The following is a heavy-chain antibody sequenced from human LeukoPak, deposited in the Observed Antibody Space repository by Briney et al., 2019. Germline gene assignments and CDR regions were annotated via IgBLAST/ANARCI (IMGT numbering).Heavy chain of an antibody. Sequence: SETLSLTCAVSGGSISSSNWWSWVRQPPGKGLEWIGEIYHSGSTNYNPSLKSRVTISVDKSKNQFSLKLSSVTAADTAVYYCASVVLTGKYYFDYWGQGTLVTVSS. V-gene: IGHV4-4*02. J-gene: IGHJ4*02. CDR3: ASVVLTGKYYFDY. CDR2: IYHSGST. CDR1: GGSISSSNW. D-gene: IGHD2-21*02.